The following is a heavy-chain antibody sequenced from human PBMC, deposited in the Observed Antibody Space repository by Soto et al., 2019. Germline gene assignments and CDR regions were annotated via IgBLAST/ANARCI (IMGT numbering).Heavy chain of an antibody. CDR3: ARGYYDILTGYLFNWFDP. Sequence: ASVKVSCKASGYTFTSYDINWVRQATGQGLEWMGWMNPNSGNTGYAQKFQGRVTMTRNTSISTAYMELSSLRSEDTAVYYCARGYYDILTGYLFNWFDPWGQGTLVTSPQ. V-gene: IGHV1-8*01. CDR2: MNPNSGNT. CDR1: GYTFTSYD. D-gene: IGHD3-9*01. J-gene: IGHJ5*02.